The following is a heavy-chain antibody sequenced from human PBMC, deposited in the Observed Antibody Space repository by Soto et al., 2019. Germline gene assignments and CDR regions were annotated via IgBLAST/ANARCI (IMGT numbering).Heavy chain of an antibody. J-gene: IGHJ6*01. CDR3: ARDRYSYYDFWSGSRPYYCFSMDV. Sequence: PGGSLRLSCAASGFTFSSYWMSWVRQAPGKGLEWVANIKQDGSEKYYVDSVKGRFTISRDNAKNSLYLQMNSLRAEDTAVYYCARDRYSYYDFWSGSRPYYCFSMDVWGQGTTVTVS. CDR2: IKQDGSEK. D-gene: IGHD3-3*01. CDR1: GFTFSSYW. V-gene: IGHV3-7*01.